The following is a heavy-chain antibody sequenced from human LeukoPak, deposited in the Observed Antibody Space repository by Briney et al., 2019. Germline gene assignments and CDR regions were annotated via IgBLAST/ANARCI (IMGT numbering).Heavy chain of an antibody. CDR1: GYTLTDLS. CDR3: ATFSGSYYYDDY. V-gene: IGHV1-24*01. CDR2: FDPEDGET. D-gene: IGHD1-26*01. Sequence: ASVKVSCKVSGYTLTDLSMHWVRQAPGKGLEWMGGFDPEDGETIYAQKFQGRVTMTEDTSTDTAYMELSSLRSEDTAVYYCATFSGSYYYDDYWGQGTLVTVSS. J-gene: IGHJ4*02.